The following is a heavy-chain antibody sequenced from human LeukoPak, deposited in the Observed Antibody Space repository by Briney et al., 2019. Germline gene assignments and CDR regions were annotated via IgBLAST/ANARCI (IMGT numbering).Heavy chain of an antibody. CDR1: GGSFSGYY. Sequence: SETLSLTCAVYGGSFSGYYWSWIRQPPGKGLEWIGEINHSGSTNYNPSLKSRVTISVDTSKNQFSLKLSSVTAADTAVYYCARGRTIFGVLIRDRKFDYWGQGTLVTVSS. D-gene: IGHD3-3*01. V-gene: IGHV4-34*01. CDR2: INHSGST. J-gene: IGHJ4*02. CDR3: ARGRTIFGVLIRDRKFDY.